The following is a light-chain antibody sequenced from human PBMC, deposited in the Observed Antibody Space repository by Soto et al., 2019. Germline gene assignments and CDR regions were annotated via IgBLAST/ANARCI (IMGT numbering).Light chain of an antibody. V-gene: IGLV2-14*01. CDR2: EVS. J-gene: IGLJ1*01. CDR1: SSDVGAYNF. CDR3: ASLTTXSFV. Sequence: QSSLTQPASVSGSPVQSITISCTGTSSDVGAYNFFSWYQHHPDKAPKLRISEVSNRPSGFSDRFSGSKSGNTASLTISGLQAEDESDYYRASLTTXSFVFGQGTEVXV.